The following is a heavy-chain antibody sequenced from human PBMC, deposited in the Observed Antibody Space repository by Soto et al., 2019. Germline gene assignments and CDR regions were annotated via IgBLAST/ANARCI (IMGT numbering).Heavy chain of an antibody. CDR1: GGTFSSYA. D-gene: IGHD1-26*01. Sequence: ASVKVSCKASGGTFSSYAISWVRQAPGQGLEWMGGIIPIFGTANYAQKFQGRVTITADESTSTAYMELSSLRSEDTAVYYCARDRPWEPLDWFDPWGQGTLVTVSS. V-gene: IGHV1-69*13. CDR2: IIPIFGTA. CDR3: ARDRPWEPLDWFDP. J-gene: IGHJ5*02.